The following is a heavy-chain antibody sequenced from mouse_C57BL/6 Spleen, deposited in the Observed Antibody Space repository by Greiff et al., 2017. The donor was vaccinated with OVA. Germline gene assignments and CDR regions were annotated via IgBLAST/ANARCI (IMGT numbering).Heavy chain of an antibody. Sequence: EVKLKESGGDLVKPGGSLKLSCAASGFTFSSYGMSWVRQTPDKRLEWVATISSGGSYTYYPDSVKGRFTISRDNAKNTLYLQMSSLKSEDTAMYYCARQGFDYGSYYYAMDYWGQGTSVTVSS. D-gene: IGHD1-1*01. CDR2: ISSGGSYT. J-gene: IGHJ4*01. V-gene: IGHV5-6*01. CDR3: ARQGFDYGSYYYAMDY. CDR1: GFTFSSYG.